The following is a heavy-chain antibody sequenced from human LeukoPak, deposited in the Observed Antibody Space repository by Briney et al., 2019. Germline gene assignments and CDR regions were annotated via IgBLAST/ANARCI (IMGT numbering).Heavy chain of an antibody. CDR2: ISYDGSNK. J-gene: IGHJ6*02. CDR3: AKTTQYQLLSYYYYYGMDV. V-gene: IGHV3-30*18. D-gene: IGHD2-2*01. CDR1: GFTFSSYG. Sequence: GGSLRLSCAASGFTFSSYGMHWVRQAPGKGLEWVAVISYDGSNKYYADSVKGRFTISRDNSKNTLYLQMNSLRAEDTAVYYCAKTTQYQLLSYYYYYGMDVWGQGTTVTVSS.